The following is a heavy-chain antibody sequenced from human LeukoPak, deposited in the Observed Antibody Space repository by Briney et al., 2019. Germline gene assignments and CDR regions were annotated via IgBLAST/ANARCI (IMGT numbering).Heavy chain of an antibody. Sequence: PGGSLRLSCAASGFTFSSYVMSWVRQAPGKGLEWVSRIGGSGDNPYYADSVKGRFTISRDNSKNTLYLQMNSLRAEDTAIYYCAKDRSIAARPLFDYWGQGTLVTVSS. D-gene: IGHD6-6*01. J-gene: IGHJ4*02. CDR3: AKDRSIAARPLFDY. V-gene: IGHV3-23*01. CDR1: GFTFSSYV. CDR2: IGGSGDNP.